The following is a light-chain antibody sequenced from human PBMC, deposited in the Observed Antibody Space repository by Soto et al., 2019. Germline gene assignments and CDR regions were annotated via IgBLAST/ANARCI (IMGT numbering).Light chain of an antibody. J-gene: IGLJ2*01. Sequence: QSALTQPASVSGSPGQSITISCTGTSSDVGGYHYVSWYQQHPGKAPKLMIYEVSDRPSGVSNRLSGSKSGNTASLTISGLQAEDEADYYCSSYTSSSTRVFGGGTKLTVL. CDR2: EVS. CDR3: SSYTSSSTRV. V-gene: IGLV2-14*01. CDR1: SSDVGGYHY.